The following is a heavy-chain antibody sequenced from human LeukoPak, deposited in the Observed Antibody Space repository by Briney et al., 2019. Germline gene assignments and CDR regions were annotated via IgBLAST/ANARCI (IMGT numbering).Heavy chain of an antibody. Sequence: SETLSLTRAVYGGSFSGYYWSWIRQPPGKGLEWIGYIYYSGSTNYNPSLKSRVTISVDTSKNQFSLKLSSVTAADTAVYYCARGRGVLPEPYFDYWGQGTLVTVSS. CDR1: GGSFSGYY. D-gene: IGHD3-10*01. J-gene: IGHJ4*02. V-gene: IGHV4-59*01. CDR3: ARGRGVLPEPYFDY. CDR2: IYYSGST.